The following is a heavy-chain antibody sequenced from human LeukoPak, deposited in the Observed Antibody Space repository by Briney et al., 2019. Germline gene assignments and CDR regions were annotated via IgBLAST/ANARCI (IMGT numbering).Heavy chain of an antibody. D-gene: IGHD3-10*01. Sequence: GGSLRLSCAASGFTFDDYGMSWVRQAPGKGLEWVSGINWNGGSTGYADSVTGRFTISRDNAKNSLYLQMNSLRAEDTALYYCARDRPPTYYYGSGSYFDYWGQGTLVTVSS. CDR1: GFTFDDYG. J-gene: IGHJ4*02. V-gene: IGHV3-20*04. CDR2: INWNGGST. CDR3: ARDRPPTYYYGSGSYFDY.